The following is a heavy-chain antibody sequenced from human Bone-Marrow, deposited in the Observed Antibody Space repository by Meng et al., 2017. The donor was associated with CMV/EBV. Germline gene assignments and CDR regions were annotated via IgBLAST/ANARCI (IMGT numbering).Heavy chain of an antibody. CDR2: IRYDGSNK. J-gene: IGHJ4*02. CDR1: GFMFSRYW. CDR3: AKEVQTIRITPQNNYFDY. Sequence: GGSLRLSCAASGFMFSRYWMSWVRQAPGKGLEWVAFIRYDGSNKYYADSVKGRFTISRDNSKNTLYLQMNSLRAEDTAVYYCAKEVQTIRITPQNNYFDYWGQGTLVTVSS. D-gene: IGHD2-15*01. V-gene: IGHV3-30*02.